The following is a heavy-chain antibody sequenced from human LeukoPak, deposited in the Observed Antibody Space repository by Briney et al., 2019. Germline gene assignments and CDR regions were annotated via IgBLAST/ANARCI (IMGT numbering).Heavy chain of an antibody. J-gene: IGHJ6*02. Sequence: ASVKVSCKASGYTFTGYYMHWVRQAPGQGLEWMGIINPSGGSTSYAQKFQGRVTMTRDTSTSTVYMELSSLRSEDTAVYYCARDLGVGALYYYYGMDVWGQGTTVTVSS. CDR2: INPSGGST. CDR3: ARDLGVGALYYYYGMDV. V-gene: IGHV1-46*01. D-gene: IGHD1-26*01. CDR1: GYTFTGYY.